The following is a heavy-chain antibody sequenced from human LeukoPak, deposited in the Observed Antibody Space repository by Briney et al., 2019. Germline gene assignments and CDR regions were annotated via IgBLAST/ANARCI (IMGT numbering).Heavy chain of an antibody. J-gene: IGHJ3*01. CDR3: ARGGKSVAKPVDASDF. D-gene: IGHD5-12*01. CDR2: INPKSGVT. Sequence: GASVKVSCKASGYIFTGYYMHWVRQAPGQGLEWMGWINPKSGVTNYAQNFQGRVTMTRDTSISTAYMEVSRLRSDDTAVYYCARGGKSVAKPVDASDFWGQGTMVTVSS. V-gene: IGHV1-2*02. CDR1: GYIFTGYY.